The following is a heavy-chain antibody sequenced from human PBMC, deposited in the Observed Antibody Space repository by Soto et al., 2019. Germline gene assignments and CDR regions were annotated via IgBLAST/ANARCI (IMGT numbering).Heavy chain of an antibody. J-gene: IGHJ4*02. Sequence: ASVKVSCKASGYTFTRYDINWVRQATGQGLEWMGWMNPNSGNTGYAQKFQGRVTMTRNTSISTAYMELSSLRSEDTAVYYCARGIAAAGTVDYWGQGTLVTVSS. V-gene: IGHV1-8*01. CDR2: MNPNSGNT. CDR1: GYTFTRYD. CDR3: ARGIAAAGTVDY. D-gene: IGHD6-13*01.